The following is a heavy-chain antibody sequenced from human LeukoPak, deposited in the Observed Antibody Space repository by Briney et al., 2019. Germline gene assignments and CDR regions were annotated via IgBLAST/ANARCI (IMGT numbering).Heavy chain of an antibody. Sequence: PGGSLTLSCAASGFTFSHYEMNWVRQAPGKGLEWVSFINTVGNIIYYRDSVKGRFTISRDNAKNSLYLRMDSLRAEDTAVYYCASQGYYYGSGSYYNNVAASFDYWGQGTLVTVSS. CDR1: GFTFSHYE. D-gene: IGHD3-10*01. V-gene: IGHV3-48*03. CDR2: INTVGNII. CDR3: ASQGYYYGSGSYYNNVAASFDY. J-gene: IGHJ4*02.